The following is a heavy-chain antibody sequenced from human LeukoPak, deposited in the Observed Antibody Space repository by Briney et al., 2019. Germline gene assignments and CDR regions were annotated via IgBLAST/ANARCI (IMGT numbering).Heavy chain of an antibody. CDR3: ARGVTMIVVVTHDWYFDL. Sequence: PSETLSLTCAVSGDSISSGGYWWSWIRQHPGKGPEWIGYISYGGNTYYNPSLKSRVAISADTPKNQFSLKLSSTTAADTAVYYCARGVTMIVVVTHDWYFDLWGRGALVTVSS. CDR2: ISYGGNT. CDR1: GDSISSGGYW. D-gene: IGHD3-22*01. J-gene: IGHJ2*01. V-gene: IGHV4-31*11.